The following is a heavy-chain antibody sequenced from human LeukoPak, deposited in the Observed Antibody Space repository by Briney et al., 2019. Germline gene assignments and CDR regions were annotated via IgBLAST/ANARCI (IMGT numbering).Heavy chain of an antibody. CDR2: IYYSGST. J-gene: IGHJ6*02. D-gene: IGHD3-9*01. CDR3: ARVDPGHYYYYGMDV. V-gene: IGHV4-59*08. Sequence: SETLSLTCTVSGGSISSYYWSWIRQPPGKGLEWIGYIYYSGSTNYNPSLKSRVTISVDTSKNQFSLKLSSVTAADTAVYYCARVDPGHYYYYGMDVWGQGTTVTVSS. CDR1: GGSISSYY.